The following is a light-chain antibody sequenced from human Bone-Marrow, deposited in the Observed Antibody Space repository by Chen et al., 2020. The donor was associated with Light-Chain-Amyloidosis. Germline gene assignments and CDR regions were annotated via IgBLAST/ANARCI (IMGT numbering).Light chain of an antibody. Sequence: EIVLTQSPGTLSLSPGEGANLSCRASQTIRSSYLTWYQQKFGQAPRLLIYGSSSRTTGIPDRFTGSESGTDFTLTINRLEPEDFAVDYCQQYGTSPLTFCGGTKVEIK. CDR1: QTIRSSY. V-gene: IGKV3-20*01. J-gene: IGKJ4*01. CDR2: GSS. CDR3: QQYGTSPLT.